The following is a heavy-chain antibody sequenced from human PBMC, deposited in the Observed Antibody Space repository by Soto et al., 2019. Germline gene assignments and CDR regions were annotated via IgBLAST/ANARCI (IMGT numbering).Heavy chain of an antibody. D-gene: IGHD5-12*01. CDR1: GGSISYYY. Sequence: SETLSLTCTVSGGSISYYYWGWIRQPPGKGLEWIGSIYYSGNTHYNPSLKSRVTISVDTSMNQFSLNLDSVTAVDSVVYYCVRGGYVHAFDYWGQGALVTVSS. V-gene: IGHV4-59*01. CDR2: IYYSGNT. J-gene: IGHJ4*02. CDR3: VRGGYVHAFDY.